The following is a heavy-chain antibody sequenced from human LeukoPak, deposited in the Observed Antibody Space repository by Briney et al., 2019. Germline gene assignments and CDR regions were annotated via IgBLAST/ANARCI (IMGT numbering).Heavy chain of an antibody. D-gene: IGHD3-3*01. Sequence: SETLSLTCAVYGGSFSGYYWSWIRQPPGKGLEWIGEINHSGSTNYNPSLKSRVTISVDTSKNQFSLKLSSVTAADTAVYYCARTHSYYDFWSGYPNDALDIWGQGTMVTVSS. CDR1: GGSFSGYY. CDR2: INHSGST. V-gene: IGHV4-34*01. CDR3: ARTHSYYDFWSGYPNDALDI. J-gene: IGHJ3*02.